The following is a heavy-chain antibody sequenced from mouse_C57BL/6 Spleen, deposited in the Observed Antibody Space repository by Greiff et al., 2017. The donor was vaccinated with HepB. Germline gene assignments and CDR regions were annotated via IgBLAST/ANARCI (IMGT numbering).Heavy chain of an antibody. CDR3: AREGRDYYGSSPFAY. CDR2: INPSNGGT. V-gene: IGHV1-53*01. D-gene: IGHD1-1*01. Sequence: QVQLQQPGTELVKPGASVKLSCKASGYTFTSYWMHWVKQRPGQGLEWIGNINPSNGGTNYNEKFKSKATLTVDKSSSTAYMQLSSLTSEDSAVYYWAREGRDYYGSSPFAYWGQGTLVTVSA. CDR1: GYTFTSYW. J-gene: IGHJ3*01.